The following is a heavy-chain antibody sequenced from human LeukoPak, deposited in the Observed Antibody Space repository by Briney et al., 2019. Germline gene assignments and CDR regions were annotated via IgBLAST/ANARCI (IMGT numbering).Heavy chain of an antibody. V-gene: IGHV4-59*08. CDR2: IYYSGST. CDR3: ARSYYYGSGSYVYNWFDP. CDR1: GGSISSYY. J-gene: IGHJ5*02. D-gene: IGHD3-10*01. Sequence: SETLSLTCTVSGGSISSYYWSWIRQPPGKGLEWIGYIYYSGSTNYNPCLKSRVTISVDTSKNQFSLKLSSVTAADTAVYYCARSYYYGSGSYVYNWFDPWGQGTLVTVSS.